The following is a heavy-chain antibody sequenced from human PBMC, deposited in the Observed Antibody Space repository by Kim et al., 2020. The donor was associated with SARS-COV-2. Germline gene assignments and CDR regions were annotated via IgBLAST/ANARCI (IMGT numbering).Heavy chain of an antibody. CDR1: GYAFSSYA. Sequence: GGSLRLSCVASGYAFSSYAISWVRQAPGKGLEWVSAISNTGDSTYYADSVKGRFTISRDNSKNTVYLQMNSLRVEDTAIYYCAKDPPGGSSLDYFEYWGQGPLVTVSS. CDR3: AKDPPGGSSLDYFEY. CDR2: ISNTGDST. D-gene: IGHD2-15*01. V-gene: IGHV3-23*01. J-gene: IGHJ4*02.